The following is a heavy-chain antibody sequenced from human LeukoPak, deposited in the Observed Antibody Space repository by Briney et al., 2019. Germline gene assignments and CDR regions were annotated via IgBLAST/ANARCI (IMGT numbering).Heavy chain of an antibody. CDR1: GYTFTSYG. CDR3: ARDNPLVSYNRGGFDY. CDR2: ISAYNGNT. J-gene: IGHJ4*02. D-gene: IGHD1-1*01. Sequence: ASVKVSCKASGYTFTSYGISWVRQAPGQGLEWMGWISAYNGNTNYAQKLQGRVTMTTDTSTSTAYMELRSLRSDDTAVYYCARDNPLVSYNRGGFDYWGQGTLVTVSS. V-gene: IGHV1-18*01.